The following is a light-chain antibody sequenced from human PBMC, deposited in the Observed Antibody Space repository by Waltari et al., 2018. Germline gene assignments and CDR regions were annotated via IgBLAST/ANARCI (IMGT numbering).Light chain of an antibody. J-gene: IGLJ2*01. CDR3: CSYTTSSTWV. CDR1: SSDVGTYNY. CDR2: GVS. Sequence: QSAPTQPPPVSGSPGQSVTISCTGTSSDVGTYNYVSWYQQHPGKAPKLMIYGVSNRPSGVSDRFSGSKSGNTASLTISGLQAEDEADYYCCSYTTSSTWVFGGGTRLTVL. V-gene: IGLV2-14*03.